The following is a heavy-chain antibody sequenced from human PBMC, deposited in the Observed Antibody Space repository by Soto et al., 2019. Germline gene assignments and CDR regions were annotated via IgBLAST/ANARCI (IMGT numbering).Heavy chain of an antibody. CDR1: GGSFSGYY. Sequence: SETLSLTCAVYGGSFSGYYWSWIRQPPGKGLEWIGEINHSGSTNYNPSLKSRVTISVDTSKNQFSLKLSSVTAADTALFYCARDRTTVTTRYYYYGMDVWGQGTTVTVSS. CDR2: INHSGST. CDR3: ARDRTTVTTRYYYYGMDV. D-gene: IGHD4-17*01. J-gene: IGHJ6*02. V-gene: IGHV4-34*01.